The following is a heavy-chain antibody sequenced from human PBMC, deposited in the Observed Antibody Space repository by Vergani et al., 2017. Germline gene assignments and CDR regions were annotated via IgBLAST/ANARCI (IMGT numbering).Heavy chain of an antibody. J-gene: IGHJ4*02. CDR3: ARDRDIVVVVAAEFDY. D-gene: IGHD2-15*01. Sequence: VQLVESGGGLVQPGGSLRLSCAASGFPFSSYWMSWVRQAPGKGLEWVANIKKDGREKSYVASVTGRFTISRDNAKNSLYLQMNSLRAEDTAVYYCARDRDIVVVVAAEFDYWGQGPLVTVSS. V-gene: IGHV3-7*01. CDR2: IKKDGREK. CDR1: GFPFSSYW.